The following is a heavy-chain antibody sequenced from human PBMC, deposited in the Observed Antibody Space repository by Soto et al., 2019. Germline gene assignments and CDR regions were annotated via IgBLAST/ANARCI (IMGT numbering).Heavy chain of an antibody. CDR3: AGDTLLGYRYGPHCHLMNF. CDR2: IYYSGST. D-gene: IGHD5-18*01. J-gene: IGHJ6*02. Sequence: SETLSLTCTVSGGSISSYYWSWIRQPPGKGLEWIGYIYYSGSTNYNPSLKSRVTISVDTSKNQFSLKLSSVTAADTAVYYCAGDTLLGYRYGPHCHLMNFWAQGTTVTVSS. V-gene: IGHV4-59*01. CDR1: GGSISSYY.